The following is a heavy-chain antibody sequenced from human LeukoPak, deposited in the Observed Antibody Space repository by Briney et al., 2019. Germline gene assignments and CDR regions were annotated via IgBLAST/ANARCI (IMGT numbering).Heavy chain of an antibody. D-gene: IGHD3-22*01. CDR1: GFTFSSYD. Sequence: GGSLRLSCAASGFTFSSYDMHWVRQATGKVLEWVSAIGTAGDTYYPGSVKGRFTISSENAKTSLYLQMNSLRAGDTAVYYCARDRGGSSGLDYWGQGTLVTVSS. CDR3: ARDRGGSSGLDY. J-gene: IGHJ4*02. V-gene: IGHV3-13*01. CDR2: IGTAGDT.